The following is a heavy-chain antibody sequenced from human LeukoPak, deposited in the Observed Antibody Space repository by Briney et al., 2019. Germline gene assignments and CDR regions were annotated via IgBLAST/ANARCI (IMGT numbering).Heavy chain of an antibody. D-gene: IGHD2/OR15-2a*01. CDR1: GYTFTSHY. CDR2: IHPSGGNS. Sequence: ASVKISCKASGYTFTSHYVRWVRQAPGQGLEWMGIIHPSGGNSRNTQNFQGRVTMTRDTSTSTVYLELSSLRSEDTAVYYCARDCSSTTCQGPVLDFWGQGTLVTVSS. J-gene: IGHJ4*02. CDR3: ARDCSSTTCQGPVLDF. V-gene: IGHV1-46*01.